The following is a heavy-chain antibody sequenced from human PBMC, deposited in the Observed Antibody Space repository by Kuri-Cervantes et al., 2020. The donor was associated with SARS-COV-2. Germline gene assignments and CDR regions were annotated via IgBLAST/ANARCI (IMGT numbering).Heavy chain of an antibody. CDR2: IYSGGST. D-gene: IGHD1-1*01. Sequence: GESLKISCAASGFTVSSNYMSWVRQAPGKGLEWVSVIYSGGSTYYADSVKGRFTISRDNSKNTLYLQMNSLRAEDTAVYYRARGDVQSGVDAFDIWGQGTMVTVSS. V-gene: IGHV3-53*01. CDR3: ARGDVQSGVDAFDI. J-gene: IGHJ3*02. CDR1: GFTVSSNY.